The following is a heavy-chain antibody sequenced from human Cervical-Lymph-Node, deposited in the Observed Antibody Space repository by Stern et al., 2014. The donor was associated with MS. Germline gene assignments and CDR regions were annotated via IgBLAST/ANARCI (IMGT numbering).Heavy chain of an antibody. J-gene: IGHJ6*02. D-gene: IGHD2-2*01. CDR1: GGSISSYY. CDR3: ARDGLPAAKEDYYYYYGMDV. CDR2: IHYSGST. V-gene: IGHV4-59*01. Sequence: VQLEESGPGLVKPSETLSLTCTVSGGSISSYYWSWIRQPPGKGLEWIGYIHYSGSTNYNPSFKSRVTISVDTSKNQFSLRLTSVTAADTAVYYCARDGLPAAKEDYYYYYGMDVWGQGTTVTVSS.